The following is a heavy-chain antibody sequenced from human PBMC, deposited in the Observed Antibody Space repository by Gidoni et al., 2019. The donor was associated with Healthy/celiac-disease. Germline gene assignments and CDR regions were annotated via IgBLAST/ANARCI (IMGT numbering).Heavy chain of an antibody. CDR3: AKDMSASGEDNWYFDL. J-gene: IGHJ2*01. V-gene: IGHV3-9*01. Sequence: EVQLVESGGGLVQPGRSLRLSCAASGFTFDDYAMHWVRQAPGKGLEWVSGISWNSGSIGYADSVKGRFTISRDNAKNSLYLQMNSLRAEDTALYYCAKDMSASGEDNWYFDLWGRGTLVTVSS. D-gene: IGHD1-26*01. CDR2: ISWNSGSI. CDR1: GFTFDDYA.